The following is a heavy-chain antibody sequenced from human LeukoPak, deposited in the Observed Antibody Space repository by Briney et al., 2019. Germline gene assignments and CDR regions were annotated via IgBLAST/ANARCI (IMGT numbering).Heavy chain of an antibody. D-gene: IGHD2-2*03. CDR3: TREVDIVVVPAAYDY. V-gene: IGHV3-49*04. CDR2: IRSKAYGGTT. CDR1: GFTFGDYA. J-gene: IGHJ4*02. Sequence: PGGSLRLSCTASGFTFGDYAMSWVRQAPGKGLEGVGFIRSKAYGGTTEYAASVKGRFTISRDDSKSIAYLQMNSLKTEDTAVYYCTREVDIVVVPAAYDYWGQGTLVTVSS.